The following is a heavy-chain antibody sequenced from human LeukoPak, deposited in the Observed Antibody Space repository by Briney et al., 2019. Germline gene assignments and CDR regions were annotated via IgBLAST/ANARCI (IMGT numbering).Heavy chain of an antibody. D-gene: IGHD5-18*01. J-gene: IGHJ4*02. V-gene: IGHV4-59*08. CDR2: IYYSGST. Sequence: SETLSLTCTVSGGSISSYYWSWIRQPPGKGLEWVGYIYYSGSTNYNPSLKSRVTISVDTSKNQFSLKLSSVTAADTAVYYCARLGYSYGNGDYFDYWGQGTLVTVSS. CDR3: ARLGYSYGNGDYFDY. CDR1: GGSISSYY.